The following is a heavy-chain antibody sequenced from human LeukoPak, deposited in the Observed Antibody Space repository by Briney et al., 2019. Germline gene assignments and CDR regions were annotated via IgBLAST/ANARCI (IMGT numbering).Heavy chain of an antibody. CDR2: ISAYNGNT. J-gene: IGHJ5*02. D-gene: IGHD3-3*01. V-gene: IGHV1-18*01. Sequence: GASVKVSCKASGYTFTSYGISWVRQAPGQGLEWMGWISAYNGNTNYAQKLQGRVTMTTDTSTSTAYMELRRMRSDDTAVYYCARGQTYDFWSGYYTDNNWFDPWGQGTLVTVSS. CDR1: GYTFTSYG. CDR3: ARGQTYDFWSGYYTDNNWFDP.